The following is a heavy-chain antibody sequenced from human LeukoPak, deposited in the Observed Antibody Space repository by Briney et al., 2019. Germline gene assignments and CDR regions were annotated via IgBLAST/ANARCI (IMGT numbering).Heavy chain of an antibody. CDR1: GGTFSSYA. J-gene: IGHJ4*02. CDR2: IIPIFGTA. Sequence: GASVKVSCKASGGTFSSYAISWVRPAPGQGLGWMGGIIPIFGTANYAQKFQGRVTITADESTSTAYMELSSLRSEDTAVYYCARPQVYDSSGYYYGYWGQGTLVTVSS. D-gene: IGHD3-22*01. V-gene: IGHV1-69*01. CDR3: ARPQVYDSSGYYYGY.